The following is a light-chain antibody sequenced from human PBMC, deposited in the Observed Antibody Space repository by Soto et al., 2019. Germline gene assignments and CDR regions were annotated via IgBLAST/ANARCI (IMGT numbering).Light chain of an antibody. CDR1: NLGSKS. Sequence: SYELTQPPSVSVAPGKTAGITCGGNNLGSKSVHWYRQKPGQAPVLVIYYDSGRPSGIPERFSGSNSGNTATLTISRVEAGDEADYYCQVWDTSDHHVVFGGGTKLTVL. CDR3: QVWDTSDHHVV. CDR2: YDS. J-gene: IGLJ2*01. V-gene: IGLV3-21*04.